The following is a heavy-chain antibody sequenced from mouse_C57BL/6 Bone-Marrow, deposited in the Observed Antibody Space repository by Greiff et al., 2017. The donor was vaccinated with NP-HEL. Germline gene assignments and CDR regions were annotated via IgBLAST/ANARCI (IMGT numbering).Heavy chain of an antibody. CDR2: FYPGSGSI. CDR3: ARHERGYYGSSGYFDY. V-gene: IGHV1-62-2*01. J-gene: IGHJ2*01. Sequence: VQGVESGAELVKPGASVKLSCKASGYTFTEYTIHWVKQRSGQGLEWIGWFYPGSGSIKYNEKFKDKATLTADKSSSTVYMELSRLTSEDSAVYFCARHERGYYGSSGYFDYWGQGTTLTVSS. D-gene: IGHD1-1*01. CDR1: GYTFTEYT.